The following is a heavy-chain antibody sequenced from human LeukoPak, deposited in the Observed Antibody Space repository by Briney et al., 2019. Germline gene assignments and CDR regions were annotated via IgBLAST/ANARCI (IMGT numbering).Heavy chain of an antibody. CDR1: LGSITRYY. CDR2: IYYSGST. D-gene: IGHD2/OR15-2a*01. CDR3: ARHQGDYLSVFDY. J-gene: IGHJ4*02. Sequence: SETLSLTCTLPLGSITRYYWCWIRQPPGKGLEWIGYIYYSGSTNYNPSLKSRVTISVDTTKSQFSLKLSCVTAADTAVYYRARHQGDYLSVFDYWGQGTLVTVSS. V-gene: IGHV4-59*08.